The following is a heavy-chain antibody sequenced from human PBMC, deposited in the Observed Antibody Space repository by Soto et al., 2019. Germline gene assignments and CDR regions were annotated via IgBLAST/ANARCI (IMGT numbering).Heavy chain of an antibody. V-gene: IGHV3-72*01. CDR3: VSGCCSGSCYLENNWFDP. CDR2: ARNKANSYTT. J-gene: IGHJ5*02. Sequence: EVHLVESGGGLVQPGGSLRLSCAASGFTFSDHHMDWVRQAPGKGLEWVGRARNKANSYTTEYAASVKGRFTISRDDSNDSLYLQMNSLKTEDTGVYYCVSGCCSGSCYLENNWFDPWGQGTLVTVSS. CDR1: GFTFSDHH. D-gene: IGHD2-15*01.